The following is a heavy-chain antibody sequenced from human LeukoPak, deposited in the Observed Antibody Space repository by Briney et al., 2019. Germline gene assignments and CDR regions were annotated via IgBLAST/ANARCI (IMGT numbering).Heavy chain of an antibody. CDR1: GFIFSNYG. D-gene: IGHD6-19*01. CDR2: IENDGSNK. J-gene: IGHJ6*02. CDR3: ARPGYSSGWTYYYYYYGMDV. Sequence: GGSLRLSCAASGFIFSNYGMCWVRQAPGKGLEWVTFIENDGSNKYYADSVRGRFTISRDNSRNTLYLQMNSLRAEDTAVYYCARPGYSSGWTYYYYYYGMDVWGQGTTVTVSS. V-gene: IGHV3-33*07.